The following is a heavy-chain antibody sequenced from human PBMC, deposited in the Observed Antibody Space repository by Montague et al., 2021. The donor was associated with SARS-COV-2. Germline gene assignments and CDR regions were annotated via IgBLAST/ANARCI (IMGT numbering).Heavy chain of an antibody. Sequence: SETLSLTCAVYGGSFSVYYWTWLRQPPRNGLEWIAEISQSGTAHYNPSLESRVSISIDTSRNQFTLKLSSVTAADTAMYYCAREREVVRATRILGAFDMWGQGTMVTVSS. CDR1: GGSFSVYY. J-gene: IGHJ3*02. V-gene: IGHV4-34*01. CDR2: ISQSGTA. D-gene: IGHD1-26*01. CDR3: AREREVVRATRILGAFDM.